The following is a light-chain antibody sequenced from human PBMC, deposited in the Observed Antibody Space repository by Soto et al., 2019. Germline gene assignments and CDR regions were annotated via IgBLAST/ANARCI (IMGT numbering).Light chain of an antibody. CDR2: EGS. CDR3: LQSTQYPIT. CDR1: QSLLHSDGKTY. V-gene: IGKV2D-29*01. Sequence: DTVMTQTPLSLAVTPGQPASISCQSSQSLLHSDGKTYLYWYLQKAGQAPQSLIYEGSKRLSEVPDRISGSGSGTDFTLKISRVEAEDVGIYYCLQSTQYPITFGGGTRLE. J-gene: IGKJ5*01.